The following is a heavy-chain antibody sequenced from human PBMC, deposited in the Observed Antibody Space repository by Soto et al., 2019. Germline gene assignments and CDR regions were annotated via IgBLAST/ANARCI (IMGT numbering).Heavy chain of an antibody. CDR3: ALDYYGSGSYPNDAFDI. J-gene: IGHJ3*02. V-gene: IGHV3-23*01. D-gene: IGHD3-10*01. CDR1: GFTFSSYA. CDR2: ISGGGSNI. Sequence: PGGSLRLSCAASGFTFSSYAMSWVRQAPGKGLEWVASISGGGSNIYYADSVKGHFTISRDNSKNTLYLQMNSLRAEDTAVYYCALDYYGSGSYPNDAFDIWGQGTMVTVSS.